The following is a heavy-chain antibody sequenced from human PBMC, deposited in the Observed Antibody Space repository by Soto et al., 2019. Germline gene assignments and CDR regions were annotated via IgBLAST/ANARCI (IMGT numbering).Heavy chain of an antibody. CDR2: IIPVFGTP. J-gene: IGHJ4*02. D-gene: IGHD3-16*02. Sequence: QVQLVQSGAEVKETGSSVKVSCKSSGYIFKNYAVTWLRQAPEQGLKWMGGIIPVFGTPDYSQKFRGRVTITADESTSTVYMELRSLTSEDTAVYYCARHLYDYVWGSYRHWGQGTLVTVSS. CDR1: GYIFKNYA. CDR3: ARHLYDYVWGSYRH. V-gene: IGHV1-69*01.